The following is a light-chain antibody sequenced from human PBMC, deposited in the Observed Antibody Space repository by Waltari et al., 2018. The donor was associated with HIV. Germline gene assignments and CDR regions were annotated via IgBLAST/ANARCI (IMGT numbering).Light chain of an antibody. Sequence: QSALTQPASVSGSPGQSITIPCTGTSSAVGGYNYVSWYQQHPDKAPKLVIFEVNKRPSGVSNRFSGSKSGNTASLTISGLQAEDEADYYCSSYTSSRTLVFGGGTKLTVL. CDR1: SSAVGGYNY. CDR3: SSYTSSRTLV. V-gene: IGLV2-14*01. J-gene: IGLJ3*02. CDR2: EVN.